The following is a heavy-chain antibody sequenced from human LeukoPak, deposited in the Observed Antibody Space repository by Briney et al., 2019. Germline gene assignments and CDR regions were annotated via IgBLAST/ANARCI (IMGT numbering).Heavy chain of an antibody. CDR3: AREVDSSSRFQH. CDR1: GFTFSSYE. Sequence: GGSLRLSCAASGFTFSSYEMNWVRQAPGKGLEWVSYISSSGSTIYYADSVKGRFTISRDNAKNSLYLQMNSQRAEDTAVYYCAREVDSSSRFQHWGQGTLVTVSS. CDR2: ISSSGSTI. D-gene: IGHD6-19*01. J-gene: IGHJ1*01. V-gene: IGHV3-48*03.